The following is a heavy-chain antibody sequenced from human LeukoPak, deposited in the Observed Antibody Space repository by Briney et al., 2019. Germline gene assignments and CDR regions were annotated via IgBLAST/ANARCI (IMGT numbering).Heavy chain of an antibody. CDR2: INAGNGNT. V-gene: IGHV1-3*01. Sequence: ASVKVSCKASGYTFTSYAMHWVRQAPGQRLEWMGWINAGNGNTKYSQKFQGRVTITRDTSASTAYMELSSLRSEDTAVYYCAREGLVATEVDYWGQGTLVTVSS. J-gene: IGHJ4*02. D-gene: IGHD5-12*01. CDR3: AREGLVATEVDY. CDR1: GYTFTSYA.